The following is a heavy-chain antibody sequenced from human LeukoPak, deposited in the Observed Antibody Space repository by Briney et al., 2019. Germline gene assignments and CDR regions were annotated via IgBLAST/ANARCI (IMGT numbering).Heavy chain of an antibody. D-gene: IGHD3-10*01. Sequence: HPGGSLRLSCAASGFTFSSFGIHWVRQAPGKGLEWVAVISDDGRTKYYAASVEGRFTISRDNSRNTLYLQMNSLRAEDTAVYYCAKTDGVITSLERNFDYWGQGTLVTVSS. CDR1: GFTFSSFG. CDR2: ISDDGRTK. CDR3: AKTDGVITSLERNFDY. J-gene: IGHJ4*02. V-gene: IGHV3-30*18.